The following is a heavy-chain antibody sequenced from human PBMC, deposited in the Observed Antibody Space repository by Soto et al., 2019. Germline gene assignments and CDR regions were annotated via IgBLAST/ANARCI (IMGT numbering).Heavy chain of an antibody. D-gene: IGHD6-13*01. Sequence: PGGSLRLSCAASGFTFDDYAMHWVRQAPGKGLEWVSGISWNSGSIGYADSVKGRFTISRDNSKNTLYLQMNSLRAEDTAVYYCAKAPKAAATNNWFDPWGQGTLVTVSS. CDR3: AKAPKAAATNNWFDP. V-gene: IGHV3-9*01. J-gene: IGHJ5*02. CDR2: ISWNSGSI. CDR1: GFTFDDYA.